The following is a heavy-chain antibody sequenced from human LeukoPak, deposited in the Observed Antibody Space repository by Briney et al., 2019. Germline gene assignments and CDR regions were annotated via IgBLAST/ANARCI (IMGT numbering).Heavy chain of an antibody. CDR2: ISYDGSNK. CDR3: AKDGSGYYYDLDY. CDR1: GFTFSSYA. J-gene: IGHJ4*02. D-gene: IGHD3-22*01. Sequence: PGGSLRLSCAASGFTFSSYAMHWVRQAPGKGLEWVAVISYDGSNKYYADSVKGRFTISRDNSKNTLYLQMNSLRAEDTAVYYCAKDGSGYYYDLDYWGQGTLVTVSS. V-gene: IGHV3-30-3*01.